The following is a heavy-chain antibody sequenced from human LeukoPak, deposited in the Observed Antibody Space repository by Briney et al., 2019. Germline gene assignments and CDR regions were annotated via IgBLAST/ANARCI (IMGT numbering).Heavy chain of an antibody. CDR3: AKKYCSDTCKGAMDV. V-gene: IGHV3-74*01. J-gene: IGHJ6*02. CDR1: GFTFSSYW. CDR2: INSDASST. D-gene: IGHD2-15*01. Sequence: PGGSLRLSCAASGFTFSSYWMHWVRQAPGKGLVWVSRINSDASSTSYADSVKGRFTISRDNAKNTLYLQMNNLRAEDTAVYYCAKKYCSDTCKGAMDVWGQGTTVTVSS.